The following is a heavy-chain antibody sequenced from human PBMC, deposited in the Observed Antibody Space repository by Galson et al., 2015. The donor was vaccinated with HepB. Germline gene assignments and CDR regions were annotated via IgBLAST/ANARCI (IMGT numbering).Heavy chain of an antibody. CDR2: MNPNSANT. CDR3: ARAPMRGYYNTGGYYSIDY. D-gene: IGHD3-22*01. Sequence: SCKASGYTFTSYDINWVRQATGQGLEWMGWMNPNSANTGYAQKFQGRVTMTRNTAISTAYMELSSLTSEDTAVYYCARAPMRGYYNTGGYYSIDYWGQGTLVTVSS. V-gene: IGHV1-8*01. CDR1: GYTFTSYD. J-gene: IGHJ4*02.